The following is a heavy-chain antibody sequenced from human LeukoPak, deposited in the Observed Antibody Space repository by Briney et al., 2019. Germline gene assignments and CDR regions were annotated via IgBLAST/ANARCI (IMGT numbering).Heavy chain of an antibody. V-gene: IGHV4-59*01. CDR2: IYYSGNT. D-gene: IGHD2-15*01. J-gene: IGHJ4*02. CDR1: GGSISSYY. CDR3: ARGPWFPLLLLPAFDY. Sequence: SETLSLTCTVSGGSISSYYWSWIRQPPGKGLEWIGYIYYSGNTNYNPSLKSRVTISIDTSKNQFSLNLNSVTAADTAVYYCARGPWFPLLLLPAFDYWGQGTLVTVSS.